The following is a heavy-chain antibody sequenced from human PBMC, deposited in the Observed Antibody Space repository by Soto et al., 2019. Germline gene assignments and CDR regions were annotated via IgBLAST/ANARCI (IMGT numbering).Heavy chain of an antibody. J-gene: IGHJ6*02. V-gene: IGHV4-34*01. CDR2: INHSRST. CDR3: ARWVRGQPGRLDV. D-gene: IGHD5-12*01. CDR1: GGSFIGYY. Sequence: SETLSLTCAVYGGSFIGYYWSWIRQPPGKGLEWIGEINHSRSTNCNPSFKRRVIISVDTSKTRFSMKLSSVTAADTAVYCCARWVRGQPGRLDVWGQGTTVTVSS.